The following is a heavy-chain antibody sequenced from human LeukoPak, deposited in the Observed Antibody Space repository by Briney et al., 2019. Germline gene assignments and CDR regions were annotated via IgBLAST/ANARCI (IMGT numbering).Heavy chain of an antibody. V-gene: IGHV3-20*01. CDR1: GFTFDDYG. CDR3: ARVRPARWFGESSQYYFDY. Sequence: GGSLRLSCAASGFTFDDYGMSWVRQAPGKGLEWVSGINWNGGSTGYADSVKGRFTISRDNAKNSLYLQMNSLRAEDTALYHCARVRPARWFGESSQYYFDYWGQGTLVIVSS. J-gene: IGHJ4*02. CDR2: INWNGGST. D-gene: IGHD3-10*01.